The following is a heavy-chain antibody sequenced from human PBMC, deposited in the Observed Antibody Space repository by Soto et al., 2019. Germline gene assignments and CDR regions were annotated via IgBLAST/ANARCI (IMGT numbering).Heavy chain of an antibody. V-gene: IGHV4-61*01. CDR3: ARIVVGVTVDL. CDR2: ISHTGDT. Sequence: PSETLSLTCTVSDASVSSDSYFWTWIRQPPGKGLEWIAYISHTGDTNYNPSLKSRVTISIDTSRNQFSLTVTSVTAADTAVYFCARIVVGVTVDLWGQGSLVTAPQ. CDR1: DASVSSDSYF. D-gene: IGHD1-26*01. J-gene: IGHJ4*02.